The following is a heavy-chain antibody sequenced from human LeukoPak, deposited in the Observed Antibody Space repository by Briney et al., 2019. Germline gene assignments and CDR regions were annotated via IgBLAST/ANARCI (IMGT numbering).Heavy chain of an antibody. J-gene: IGHJ3*02. Sequence: GGSLRLSCAASGFTFSSYGMHWVRQAPGKGLQWVTFIRYDGSNKYYADSVKGRFTISRDNAKNSLYLQMNSLRAEDTALYYCAREWDIAAAGMNAFDIWGQGTMVTVSS. CDR1: GFTFSSYG. V-gene: IGHV3-30*02. CDR3: AREWDIAAAGMNAFDI. CDR2: IRYDGSNK. D-gene: IGHD6-13*01.